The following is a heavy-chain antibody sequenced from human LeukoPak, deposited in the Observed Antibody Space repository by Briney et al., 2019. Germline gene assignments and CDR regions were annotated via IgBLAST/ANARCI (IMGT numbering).Heavy chain of an antibody. Sequence: GGSLTLSCTASEFTSGDYAMSWVRQAPGEGLEWVGFIRSKAYGGTTEYAASVKGRFTISRDDSKSIAYLQMNSLKIEDTAVYYCTRDVVRWQINYYYYYMDVWGKGTTVTVSS. V-gene: IGHV3-49*04. CDR3: TRDVVRWQINYYYYYMDV. CDR2: IRSKAYGGTT. CDR1: EFTSGDYA. D-gene: IGHD4-23*01. J-gene: IGHJ6*03.